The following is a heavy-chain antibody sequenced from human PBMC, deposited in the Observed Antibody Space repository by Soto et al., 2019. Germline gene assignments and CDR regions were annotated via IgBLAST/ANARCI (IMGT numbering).Heavy chain of an antibody. CDR3: AREEVPPAPLAFWFQT. J-gene: IGHJ5*02. CDR2: ITPSSGT. D-gene: IGHD2-2*01. CDR1: GFTFSSYS. V-gene: IGHV3-48*02. Sequence: EVLLVESGGGLVQRGGSLRLSCAASGFTFSSYSMNWVRQVPGKGLEWVSYITPSSGTTYADSVKGRFTISRDNVKNSLYLQMNSLRDEDTAVYYCAREEVPPAPLAFWFQTWGQGTLVTVSS.